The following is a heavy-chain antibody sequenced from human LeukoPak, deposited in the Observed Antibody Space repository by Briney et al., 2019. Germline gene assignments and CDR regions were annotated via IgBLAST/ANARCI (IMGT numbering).Heavy chain of an antibody. CDR3: ARDRPDTAYDY. Sequence: GGSLRLSCAASGFTFTNYWMSWVRQAPGKGLVWVSRINSDGSSTSYADSVKGRFTISRDNAKNTLYLQMNSLRAEDTAVYYCARDRPDTAYDYWGQGTLVTVSS. J-gene: IGHJ4*02. V-gene: IGHV3-74*01. D-gene: IGHD5-18*01. CDR2: INSDGSST. CDR1: GFTFTNYW.